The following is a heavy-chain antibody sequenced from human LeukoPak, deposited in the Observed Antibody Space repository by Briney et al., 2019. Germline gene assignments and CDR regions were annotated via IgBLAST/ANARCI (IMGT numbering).Heavy chain of an antibody. CDR1: GYTFTGYY. Sequence: GASVKVSCKASGYTFTGYYMHWVRQAAGQGLEWMGWMNPNSGNTGYAQKFQGRITMARNTSISTAYMELSSLTSEDTAVYFCARRYDSGSYHLPHWGQGTLVTVSS. J-gene: IGHJ4*02. D-gene: IGHD3-10*01. V-gene: IGHV1-8*02. CDR2: MNPNSGNT. CDR3: ARRYDSGSYHLPH.